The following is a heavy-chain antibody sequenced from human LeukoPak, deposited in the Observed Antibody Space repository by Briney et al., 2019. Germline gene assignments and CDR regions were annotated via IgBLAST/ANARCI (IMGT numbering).Heavy chain of an antibody. J-gene: IGHJ4*02. CDR2: IGSKAYGGTT. D-gene: IGHD2-15*01. CDR1: GFTFGDYA. CDR3: TRPQYCSGGSCYPSDY. V-gene: IGHV3-49*04. Sequence: GGSLRLSCTASGFTFGDYAMSWVRQAPGKGLEWVGFIGSKAYGGTTEYAASVKGRFTISRDDSKSIAYLQMNSLKTEDTAVYYCTRPQYCSGGSCYPSDYWGQGTLVTVSS.